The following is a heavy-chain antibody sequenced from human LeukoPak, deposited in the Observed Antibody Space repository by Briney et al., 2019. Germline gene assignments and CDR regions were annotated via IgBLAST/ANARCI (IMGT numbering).Heavy chain of an antibody. Sequence: PSETLSLTCTVSGDSITGYYWTWVRQLPGKGLEWIGYVYHTGTSNYNPSVRSRITMSVDTSKNQYSMSLTSVTAADTAVYFCARALDTWSALDYWGLGTLVTVSS. CDR1: GDSITGYY. CDR2: VYHTGTS. J-gene: IGHJ4*02. V-gene: IGHV4-59*01. CDR3: ARALDTWSALDY. D-gene: IGHD2-2*02.